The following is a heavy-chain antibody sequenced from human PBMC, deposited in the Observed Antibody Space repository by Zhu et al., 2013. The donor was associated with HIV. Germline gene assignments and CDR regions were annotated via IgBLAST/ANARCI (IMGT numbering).Heavy chain of an antibody. V-gene: IGHV1-2*02. CDR1: GYTFTSYD. CDR3: ARSLGLTFGVVV. CDR2: INPDSGDT. D-gene: IGHD3-3*01. Sequence: QVQLVQSGAEVKKPGASVKVSCKASGYTFTSYDINWVRQATGQGLEWMGWINPDSGDTDYAQKFLGRVSITRDMSIGTAFMEVRRLTSDDTAVYYCARSLGLTFGVVVWGQGTLVTVSS. J-gene: IGHJ4*02.